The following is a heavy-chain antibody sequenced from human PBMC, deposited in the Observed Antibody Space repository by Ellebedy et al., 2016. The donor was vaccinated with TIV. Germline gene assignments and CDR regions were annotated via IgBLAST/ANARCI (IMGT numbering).Heavy chain of an antibody. CDR1: GFNFRSYW. J-gene: IGHJ5*01. CDR2: IRQEGDEK. CDR3: ARRASYGDYAVQVNSWFDS. D-gene: IGHD4-17*01. V-gene: IGHV3-7*01. Sequence: PGGSLRLSCIASGFNFRSYWMTWVRQAPGKGLEWVANIRQEGDEKYYVDSVKGRFTVSRDNAQNSLYLQMNSLGVEDTAVYYCARRASYGDYAVQVNSWFDSWGQGTLVTVSS.